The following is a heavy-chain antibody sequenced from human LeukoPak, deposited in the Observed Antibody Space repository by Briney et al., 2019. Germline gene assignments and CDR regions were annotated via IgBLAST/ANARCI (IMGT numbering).Heavy chain of an antibody. CDR1: GYTLTGYY. V-gene: IGHV1-2*02. J-gene: IGHJ4*02. Sequence: ASVKVSCKASGYTLTGYYMHWVRQAPGQGLEWMGWINPNSGGTNYAQKFQGRVTMTKNTSISTAYMELSSLRSEDTAVYYCAREGRLYYYGSGSYLVYWGQGTLVTVSS. CDR3: AREGRLYYYGSGSYLVY. D-gene: IGHD3-10*01. CDR2: INPNSGGT.